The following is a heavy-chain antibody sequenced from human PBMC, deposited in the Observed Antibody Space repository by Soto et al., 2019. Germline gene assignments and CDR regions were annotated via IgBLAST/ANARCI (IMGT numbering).Heavy chain of an antibody. CDR3: ARVLGAPLYYFDY. CDR1: GYSISIGNY. Sequence: AATLSLTCPFSGYSISIGNYWGWLRQPPGKRLEWIGSIYQSGSTYYNPSLRSRATISVDTSKNQFSLKLSSVTAADTAVYYCARVLGAPLYYFDYWGQGTLVTVSS. CDR2: IYQSGST. V-gene: IGHV4-38-2*02. J-gene: IGHJ4*02. D-gene: IGHD1-26*01.